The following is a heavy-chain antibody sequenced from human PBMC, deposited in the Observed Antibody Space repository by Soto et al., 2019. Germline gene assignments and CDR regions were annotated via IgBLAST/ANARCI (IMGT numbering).Heavy chain of an antibody. D-gene: IGHD2-2*01. CDR3: AKPSRQLGDGSSTSCPLGV. J-gene: IGHJ4*02. Sequence: PGGSLRLSCAASGFTFSSYAMSWVRQAPGKGLEWVSAISGSGGSTYYADSVKGRFTISRDNSKNTLYLQMNSLRAEDTAVYYCAKPSRQLGDGSSTSCPLGVWGQGTLVTVSS. CDR2: ISGSGGST. V-gene: IGHV3-23*01. CDR1: GFTFSSYA.